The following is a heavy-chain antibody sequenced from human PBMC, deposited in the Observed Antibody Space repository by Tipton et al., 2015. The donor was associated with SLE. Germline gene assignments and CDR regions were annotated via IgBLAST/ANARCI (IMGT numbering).Heavy chain of an antibody. V-gene: IGHV4-59*01. Sequence: TLSLTCTVSGGSISSYYWSWIRQPPGKGPEWIGDIYNSGSTNYNPSLKSRVTISVDTSKNQFSLKLSSVTAADTAVYYCARGMTSYDAFDIWGQGTMVTVSS. CDR1: GGSISSYY. D-gene: IGHD2-21*02. J-gene: IGHJ3*02. CDR2: IYNSGST. CDR3: ARGMTSYDAFDI.